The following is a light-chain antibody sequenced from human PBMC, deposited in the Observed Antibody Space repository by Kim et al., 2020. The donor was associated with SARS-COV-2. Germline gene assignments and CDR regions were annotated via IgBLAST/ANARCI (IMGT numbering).Light chain of an antibody. CDR2: TDN. CDR1: NSNIESNT. CDR3: AAWEDSLSGPV. Sequence: ELTQPPSASGTPGQRVTISCSGVNSNIESNTVSWYQQLPGAAPKLLIYTDNERPSGVPDRFSGSRSGTSASLAISGLQSEDEADYYCAAWEDSLSGPVFGGGTQLTVL. J-gene: IGLJ2*01. V-gene: IGLV1-44*01.